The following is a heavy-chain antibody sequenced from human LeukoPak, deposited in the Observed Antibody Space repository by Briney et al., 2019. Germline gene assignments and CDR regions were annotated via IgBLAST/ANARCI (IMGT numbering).Heavy chain of an antibody. CDR2: ISASGAST. Sequence: GSLRLSCAASGFTFNSYAMNWVRQAPGKGLEWISAISASGASTFYADSVKGRFTISRANAKNTVALQLNSLRAEDTAIYYCAKTYRDYFDYWGRGTLVTVSS. CDR3: AKTYRDYFDY. V-gene: IGHV3-23*01. CDR1: GFTFNSYA. D-gene: IGHD5-18*01. J-gene: IGHJ4*02.